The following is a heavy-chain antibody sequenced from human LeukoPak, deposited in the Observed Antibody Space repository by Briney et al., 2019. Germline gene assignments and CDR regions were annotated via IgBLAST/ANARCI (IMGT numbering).Heavy chain of an antibody. CDR1: GFTFSSYS. V-gene: IGHV3-21*05. CDR3: ARDPENCSGGSCYSIDY. J-gene: IGHJ4*02. CDR2: ISSSSSYI. Sequence: GGSLRLSCAASGFTFSSYSMNWVRQAPGKGLEWVSYISSSSSYIYYADSVKGRFTISRDNAKNSLYLQMNSLRAEDTAVYYCARDPENCSGGSCYSIDYWGQGTLVTVSS. D-gene: IGHD2-15*01.